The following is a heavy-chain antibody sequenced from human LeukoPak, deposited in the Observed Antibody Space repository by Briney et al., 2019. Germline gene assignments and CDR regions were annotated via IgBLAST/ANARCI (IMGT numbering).Heavy chain of an antibody. CDR2: IYYSGTT. V-gene: IGHV4-39*01. D-gene: IGHD2-15*01. CDR3: ARRGRHSQFDY. J-gene: IGHJ4*02. CDR1: GGSISSSHYY. Sequence: SETLSLTCSVSGGSISSSHYYWGWIRQPPGKGLEWIGSIYYSGTTYYNPSLKSRVTISVDTSKNQFSLKLSSVTAADTAVYYCARRGRHSQFDYWGQGTLVTVSS.